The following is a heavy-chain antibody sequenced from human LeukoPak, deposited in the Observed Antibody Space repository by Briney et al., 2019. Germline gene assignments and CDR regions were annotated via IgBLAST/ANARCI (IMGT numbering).Heavy chain of an antibody. CDR3: ARAHYDFWSDIDY. D-gene: IGHD3-3*01. V-gene: IGHV3-48*01. J-gene: IGHJ4*02. Sequence: GGSLRLSCAASGFSFSTYNMNWVRQAPGKGLEWVSYISSSSSTIYYADSVKGRFTISRDNAKNSLYLQMNSLRAEDTAVYYCARAHYDFWSDIDYWGQGTLVTVSS. CDR2: ISSSSSTI. CDR1: GFSFSTYN.